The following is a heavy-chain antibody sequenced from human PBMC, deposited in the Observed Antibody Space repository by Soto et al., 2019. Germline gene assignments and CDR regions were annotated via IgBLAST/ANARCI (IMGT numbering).Heavy chain of an antibody. CDR1: GFTFSSYG. Sequence: ESGGGVVQPGRSLRLSCAASGFTFSSYGMHWVRQAPGKGLEWVAVISYDGSNKYYADSVKGRFTISRDNSKNTLYLQMNSLRAEDTAVYYCAKILDSSGYPFDAFDIWGQGTMVTVSS. J-gene: IGHJ3*02. CDR2: ISYDGSNK. V-gene: IGHV3-30*18. CDR3: AKILDSSGYPFDAFDI. D-gene: IGHD3-22*01.